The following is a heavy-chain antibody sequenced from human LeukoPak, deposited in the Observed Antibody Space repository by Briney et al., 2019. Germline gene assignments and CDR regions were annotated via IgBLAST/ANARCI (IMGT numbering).Heavy chain of an antibody. V-gene: IGHV3-21*01. CDR3: ARDLAWGAY. Sequence: GGSLRLSCTASAFAFSNHAMSWVRQAPGKGLEWVSSITSSSSSIYSADSVKGRLTISRDNAKNSLYLEMNGLRDEDTAVYYCARDLAWGAYWGQGTLVTVSS. J-gene: IGHJ4*02. CDR1: AFAFSNHA. D-gene: IGHD4/OR15-4a*01. CDR2: ITSSSSSI.